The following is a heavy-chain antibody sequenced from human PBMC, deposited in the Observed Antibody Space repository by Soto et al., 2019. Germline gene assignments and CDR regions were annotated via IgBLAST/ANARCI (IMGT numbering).Heavy chain of an antibody. CDR2: ITPTLGTT. D-gene: IGHD3-3*01. CDR3: ARGFTIGATIEGFDY. V-gene: IGHV1-69*01. J-gene: IGHJ4*02. Sequence: QVQLVQSGAGVKRPGSSVKVSCKASGATFSGSAFSWVRQAPGQGLEWMGGITPTLGTTNYAQHLQGRVTITADEYTATSFMELTSLTSAGTAIYYCARGFTIGATIEGFDYWGQGTLVTVSS. CDR1: GATFSGSA.